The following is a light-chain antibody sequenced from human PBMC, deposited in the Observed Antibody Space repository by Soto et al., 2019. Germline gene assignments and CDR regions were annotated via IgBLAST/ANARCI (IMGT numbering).Light chain of an antibody. Sequence: DIQMTQCPSTLSASVGDRVTITCRASQSISSWLAWYQQKPGKAPKLLIYDASSLESGVPSRFSGSGSGTEFTLTISSLQPDDFATYYCQQYNSYSPITFGQGTRLEIK. CDR1: QSISSW. V-gene: IGKV1-5*01. CDR3: QQYNSYSPIT. CDR2: DAS. J-gene: IGKJ5*01.